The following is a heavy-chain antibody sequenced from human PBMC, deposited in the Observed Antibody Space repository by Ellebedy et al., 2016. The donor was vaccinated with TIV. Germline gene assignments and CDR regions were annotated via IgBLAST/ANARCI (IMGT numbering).Heavy chain of an antibody. CDR2: ISAYNGNT. D-gene: IGHD6-19*01. CDR3: ARGSSGWMAIDY. V-gene: IGHV1-18*01. Sequence: AASVKVSCKASGYTFSSYGMSWVRQAPGQGLEWMGWISAYNGNTNYAQKIQGRVIMTTDTSTSTAYMEMRSLRSDDTAVYYCARGSSGWMAIDYWGQGTLVTVSS. CDR1: GYTFSSYG. J-gene: IGHJ4*02.